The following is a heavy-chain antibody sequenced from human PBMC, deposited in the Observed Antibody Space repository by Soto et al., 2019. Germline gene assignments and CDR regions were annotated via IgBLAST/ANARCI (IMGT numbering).Heavy chain of an antibody. CDR2: ITSGSSFI. CDR3: ARSQRNGAMDV. D-gene: IGHD2-8*01. V-gene: IGHV3-21*01. Sequence: GGSLRLSCVASTFSINTYSLNWVRQAPGKGLEWVSSITSGSSFIDYADSVKGRFTISRDDAKNSLFLQMSSLRADDTAVYYCARSQRNGAMDVWAQGTTVTVSS. J-gene: IGHJ6*02. CDR1: TFSINTYS.